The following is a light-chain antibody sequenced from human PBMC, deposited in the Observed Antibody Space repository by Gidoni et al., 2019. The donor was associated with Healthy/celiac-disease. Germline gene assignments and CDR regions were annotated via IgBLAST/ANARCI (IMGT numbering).Light chain of an antibody. V-gene: IGKV3-20*01. J-gene: IGKJ2*01. CDR1: QSVSSSY. CDR3: QQYGSSPYT. Sequence: IVLTQSPGTLSLSPGERATLSCSASQSVSSSYLAWYQQKPGQAPRLLIYGASSRATGIPDRCSGSGYGTDFTLTISRLEPEDFAVYYCQQYGSSPYTFGQGTKLEIK. CDR2: GAS.